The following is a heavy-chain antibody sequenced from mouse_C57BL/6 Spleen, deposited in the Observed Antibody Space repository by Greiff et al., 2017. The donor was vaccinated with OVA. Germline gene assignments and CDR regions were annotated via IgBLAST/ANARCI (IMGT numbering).Heavy chain of an antibody. D-gene: IGHD2-4*01. CDR2: IDPETGGT. Sequence: VQLQQSGAELVRPGASVTLSCKASGYTFTDYDMHWVKQTPVHGLEWIGAIDPETGGTAYNQKFKGKAILTADKSSSTAYMELRSLTSEDSAVYYCTRRGIYYDYLYYFDYWGQGTTLTVSS. CDR3: TRRGIYYDYLYYFDY. V-gene: IGHV1-15*01. CDR1: GYTFTDYD. J-gene: IGHJ2*01.